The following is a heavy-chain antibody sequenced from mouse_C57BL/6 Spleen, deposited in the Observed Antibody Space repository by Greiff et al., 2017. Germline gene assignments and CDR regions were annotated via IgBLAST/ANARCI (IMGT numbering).Heavy chain of an antibody. CDR3: ARGRFDY. Sequence: VQLQQSGAELVMPGASVKLSCKASGYTFTSYWMHWVKQRPGQGLEWIGEIDPSDSYTNYNQKFKGKSILTVDKSSSTAYMQLSSLTSEDSAVYYCARGRFDYWGQVTTLTVSS. CDR1: GYTFTSYW. J-gene: IGHJ2*01. V-gene: IGHV1-69*01. CDR2: IDPSDSYT.